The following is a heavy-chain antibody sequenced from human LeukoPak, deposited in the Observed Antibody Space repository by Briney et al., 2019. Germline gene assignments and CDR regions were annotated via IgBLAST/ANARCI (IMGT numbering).Heavy chain of an antibody. J-gene: IGHJ4*02. D-gene: IGHD3-9*01. Sequence: SETLSLTCTLSGLSISSYYWSWIRQPPGKGLEWIGYIYYCESANLHPSLQRRATISIDTSKNQFSLKLSSVTAADTAVYYCASLGQNYDILTGYYDGYYFDDWGQGSLVTVSS. V-gene: IGHV4-59*01. CDR1: GLSISSYY. CDR3: ASLGQNYDILTGYYDGYYFDD. CDR2: IYYCESA.